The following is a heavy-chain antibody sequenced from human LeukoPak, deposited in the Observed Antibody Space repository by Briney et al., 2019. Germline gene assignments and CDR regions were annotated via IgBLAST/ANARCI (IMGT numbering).Heavy chain of an antibody. CDR1: GGTFSSYA. D-gene: IGHD6-19*01. Sequence: ASVKVSCKASGGTFSSYANSWVRQAPGQGLEWMGGIIPIFGTANYAQKFQGRVTITTDESTSTAYMELSSLRSEDTAVYHCASYTPTGYSSGWSDAFDIWGQGTMVTVSS. CDR2: IIPIFGTA. J-gene: IGHJ3*02. CDR3: ASYTPTGYSSGWSDAFDI. V-gene: IGHV1-69*05.